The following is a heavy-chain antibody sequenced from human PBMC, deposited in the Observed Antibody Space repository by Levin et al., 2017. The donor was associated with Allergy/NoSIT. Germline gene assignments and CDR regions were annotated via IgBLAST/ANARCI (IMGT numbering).Heavy chain of an antibody. CDR3: ARAAYNWNVDDAFDI. CDR1: GYTFTSYG. V-gene: IGHV1-18*01. CDR2: ISAYNGNT. D-gene: IGHD1-1*01. J-gene: IGHJ3*02. Sequence: GASVKVSCKASGYTFTSYGISWVRQAPGQGLEWMGWISAYNGNTNYAQKLQGRVTMTTDTSTSTAYMELRSLRSDDTAVYYCARAAYNWNVDDAFDIWGQGTMVTVSS.